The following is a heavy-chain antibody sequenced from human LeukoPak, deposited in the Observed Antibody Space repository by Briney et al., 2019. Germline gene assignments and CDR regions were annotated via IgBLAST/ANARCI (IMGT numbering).Heavy chain of an antibody. CDR3: AKDYASVGVVWFGELLTGFDY. CDR1: GFSSDDYG. Sequence: GGSLRLSCAASGFSSDDYGMNWVRQAPGKGLEWVCRINAYGASTAYADSVKGRFTISRDNAKNSLYLQMNSLRAEDTALYYCAKDYASVGVVWFGELLTGFDYWGQGTLVTVSS. V-gene: IGHV3-20*04. J-gene: IGHJ4*02. CDR2: INAYGAST. D-gene: IGHD3-10*01.